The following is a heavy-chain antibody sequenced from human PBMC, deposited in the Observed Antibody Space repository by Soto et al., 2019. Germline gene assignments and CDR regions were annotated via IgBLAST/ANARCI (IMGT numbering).Heavy chain of an antibody. D-gene: IGHD3-3*01. V-gene: IGHV4-34*01. J-gene: IGHJ5*02. Sequence: LSLTCAVYGGSFSGYYWSWIRQPPGKGLEWIGEINHSGSTNYNPSLKSRVTISVDTSKNQFSLKLSSVTAADTAVYYCAREWVQWRIFVSWGQGTLVTVSS. CDR1: GGSFSGYY. CDR3: AREWVQWRIFVS. CDR2: INHSGST.